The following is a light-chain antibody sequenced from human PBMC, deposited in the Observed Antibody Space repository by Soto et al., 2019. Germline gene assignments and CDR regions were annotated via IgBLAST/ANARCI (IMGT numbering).Light chain of an antibody. CDR3: QQYGISGT. J-gene: IGKJ1*01. Sequence: ALTQAPGSLSLSEGEGATLSCMASQSVSNNYLAWYQQKPGQAPRLLIYGASNRATGIPDRFSGSGSGTDFTLTISRLAPEDFAVYYCQQYGISGTFGQGTKLDI. CDR2: GAS. V-gene: IGKV3-20*01. CDR1: QSVSNNY.